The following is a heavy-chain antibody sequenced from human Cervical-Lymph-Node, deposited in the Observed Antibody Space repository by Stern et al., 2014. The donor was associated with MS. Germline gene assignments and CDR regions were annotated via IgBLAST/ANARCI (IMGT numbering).Heavy chain of an antibody. Sequence: QLVQSGAEVTKPGASVKVSCKTSGYNFTNYFIHWVRQAPGAGLEWMGIINPSDGGRRYAQKYQGRITLTRDGSTTTVYMEISSLTSSDTAVYYCARTSYGANSLQLDFWGQGTLVTVS. D-gene: IGHD4/OR15-4a*01. V-gene: IGHV1-46*01. CDR1: GYNFTNYF. J-gene: IGHJ4*02. CDR2: INPSDGGR. CDR3: ARTSYGANSLQLDF.